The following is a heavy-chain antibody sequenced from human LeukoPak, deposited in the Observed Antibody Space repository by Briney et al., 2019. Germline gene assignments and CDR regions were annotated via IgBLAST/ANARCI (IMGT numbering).Heavy chain of an antibody. CDR1: GYTFTSCD. Sequence: ASVKVSCKASGYTFTSCDINWVRQATGQGLEWMGWMNPNSGNTGYAQKFQGRVTITRHTSISIAYMELSSLRSEDTAVYYCARQMVIGSSDDAFDIWGQGTMITVSS. J-gene: IGHJ3*02. D-gene: IGHD2-15*01. V-gene: IGHV1-8*03. CDR3: ARQMVIGSSDDAFDI. CDR2: MNPNSGNT.